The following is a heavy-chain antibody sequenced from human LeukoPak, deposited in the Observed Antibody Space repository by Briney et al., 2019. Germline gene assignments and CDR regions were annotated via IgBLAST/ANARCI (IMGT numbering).Heavy chain of an antibody. CDR1: GFTFSSYR. J-gene: IGHJ4*02. CDR3: ARAGSGYDWGSGDY. CDR2: IKQDGSEK. Sequence: GGSLSLSCAASGFTFSSYRMSWVRQAPGKGLEWVANIKQDGSEKYYVDSVKGRFTISRDNAKNSLYLQMNSLRAEDTAVYYCARAGSGYDWGSGDYWGQGTLVTVSS. V-gene: IGHV3-7*01. D-gene: IGHD5-12*01.